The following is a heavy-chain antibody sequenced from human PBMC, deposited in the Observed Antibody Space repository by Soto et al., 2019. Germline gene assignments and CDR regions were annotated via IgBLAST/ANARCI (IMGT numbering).Heavy chain of an antibody. D-gene: IGHD1-26*01. Sequence: GGSLRLSCAVSGFTFNHYGIYWVLQAPGKGLEWVAVIWHDGSEAFYVDSVKGRFTSSSDSSKNTVYLQMNSLRAEDTAMYHCVRDVATTSHFNRFDPWGEGTLVTVSS. J-gene: IGHJ5*02. V-gene: IGHV3-33*01. CDR1: GFTFNHYG. CDR3: VRDVATTSHFNRFDP. CDR2: IWHDGSEA.